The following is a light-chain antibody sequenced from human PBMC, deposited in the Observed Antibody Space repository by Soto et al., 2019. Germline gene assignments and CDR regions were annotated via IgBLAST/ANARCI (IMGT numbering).Light chain of an antibody. CDR3: QQRSNWPLT. V-gene: IGKV3D-20*02. CDR2: GAS. Sequence: IVLTRSPGTLSLSPGERGTLSCRASQSVSSTYLAWYQQKPGQAPRXXIYGASRRATGIRDLFSGSGSGTDFTLTISSLEPEDFAVYYCQQRSNWPLTFGGGTKVDIK. CDR1: QSVSSTY. J-gene: IGKJ4*01.